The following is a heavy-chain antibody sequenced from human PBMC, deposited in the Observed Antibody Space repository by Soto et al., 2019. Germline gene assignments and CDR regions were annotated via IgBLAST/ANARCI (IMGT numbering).Heavy chain of an antibody. CDR1: GFTFSSYS. V-gene: IGHV3-21*01. Sequence: GGSLRLSCAASGFTFSSYSMNWVRQAPGKGLEWVSSISSSSSYIYYADSVKGRFTISRDNAKNSLYLQMNSLRAEDTAVYYFARGPDSSSWYSTTYLVDPWGQGTLVTVSS. CDR2: ISSSSSYI. D-gene: IGHD6-13*01. J-gene: IGHJ5*02. CDR3: ARGPDSSSWYSTTYLVDP.